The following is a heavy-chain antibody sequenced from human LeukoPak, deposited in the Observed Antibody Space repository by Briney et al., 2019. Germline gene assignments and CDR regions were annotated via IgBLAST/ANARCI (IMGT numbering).Heavy chain of an antibody. CDR3: AKDRRGYCSSTSCYSAFDY. J-gene: IGHJ4*02. Sequence: PGGSLRLSCAASGFTFSSYAMSWVRQAPGKGLEWVSAISGSGGSTYYADSVKGRFTISRDNSKNTLYLQMNSLRAEDTAVYYCAKDRRGYCSSTSCYSAFDYWGQGTLVTVSS. D-gene: IGHD2-2*01. CDR2: ISGSGGST. CDR1: GFTFSSYA. V-gene: IGHV3-23*01.